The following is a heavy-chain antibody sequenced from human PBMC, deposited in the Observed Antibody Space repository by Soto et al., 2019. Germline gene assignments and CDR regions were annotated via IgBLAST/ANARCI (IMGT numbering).Heavy chain of an antibody. V-gene: IGHV1-3*01. D-gene: IGHD1-7*01. CDR2: INAGNGNT. CDR1: GYTFTSYA. CDR3: ARDQYNWNYVGCYYYYGMDV. Sequence: ASVKVSCKASGYTFTSYAMHWVRQAPGQRLEWMGWINAGNGNTKYSQKFQGRVTITRDTSASTAYMELSSLRSEDTAVYYCARDQYNWNYVGCYYYYGMDVWGQGTTVTVSS. J-gene: IGHJ6*02.